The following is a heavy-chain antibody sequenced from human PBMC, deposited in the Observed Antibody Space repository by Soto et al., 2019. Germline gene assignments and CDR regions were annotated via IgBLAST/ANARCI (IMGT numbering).Heavy chain of an antibody. V-gene: IGHV1-46*01. CDR3: ARSVADFWSGPLTYYYYGMDV. CDR1: GYTFTSYY. D-gene: IGHD3-3*01. J-gene: IGHJ6*02. Sequence: GASVKVSCKASGYTFTSYYMHWVRQAPGQGLEWMGIINPSGGSTSYAQKFQGRVTMTRDTSTSTVYMELSSLRSEDTAVYYCARSVADFWSGPLTYYYYGMDVWGQGTTVTV. CDR2: INPSGGST.